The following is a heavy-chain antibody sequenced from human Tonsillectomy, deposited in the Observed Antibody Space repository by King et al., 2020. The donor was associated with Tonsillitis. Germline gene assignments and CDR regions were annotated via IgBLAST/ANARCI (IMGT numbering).Heavy chain of an antibody. Sequence: VQLVESGGGLAQPGGSLRLSCAASGYTFSNYAMAWVRQAPGRGLEWVSVTDGSSTRTYYADSVKGRFTISRDNAKNTVFLQMNSLRADDTAVYYCVKVLPYYDFWSGHYFDDWRQGTLVTVSS. D-gene: IGHD3-3*01. V-gene: IGHV3-23*04. J-gene: IGHJ4*02. CDR1: GYTFSNYA. CDR2: TDGSSTRT. CDR3: VKVLPYYDFWSGHYFDD.